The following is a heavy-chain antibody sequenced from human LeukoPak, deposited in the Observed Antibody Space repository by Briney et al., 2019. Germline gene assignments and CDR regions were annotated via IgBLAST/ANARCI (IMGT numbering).Heavy chain of an antibody. V-gene: IGHV3-74*01. J-gene: IGHJ4*02. Sequence: PGGSLRLSCAASGFTFSRYWMHWVRQAPGKGLVWVSRINSDGSSTTYADSVKGRFTISRDNAKNTLYLQMNNLRAEDTAVYYCARDLSSGYYPELFEYWGQGTLVTVSS. D-gene: IGHD3-22*01. CDR2: INSDGSST. CDR3: ARDLSSGYYPELFEY. CDR1: GFTFSRYW.